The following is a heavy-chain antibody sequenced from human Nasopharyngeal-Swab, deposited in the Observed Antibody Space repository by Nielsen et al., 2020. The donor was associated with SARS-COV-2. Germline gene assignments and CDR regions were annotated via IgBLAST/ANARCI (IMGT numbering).Heavy chain of an antibody. CDR2: ISGSGDTT. Sequence: GGSLRLSCAASGFTFSSYAMSWVRQAPGKGLERVSIISGSGDTTYYADSVNDRFTISRDNSKNTLYLQMNSLRVEDTAVYYCAKAPYLRGLDVWGQGTTVTVSS. CDR3: AKAPYLRGLDV. V-gene: IGHV3-23*01. CDR1: GFTFSSYA. J-gene: IGHJ6*02. D-gene: IGHD2-21*01.